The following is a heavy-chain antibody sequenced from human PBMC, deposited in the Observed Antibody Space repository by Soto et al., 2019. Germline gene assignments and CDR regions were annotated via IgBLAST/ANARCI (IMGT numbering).Heavy chain of an antibody. D-gene: IGHD2-2*01. J-gene: IGHJ5*02. CDR2: IKSRRDGETT. Sequence: NPGGSLRLSCAASGFTFTSAWMNWVRQAPGKGLEWVGRIKSRRDGETTEYAAPVKGRFTISRDDPQNTLYLQMNSLKTEDTAVYYCATLYHFDPWGQGTLVTVSS. V-gene: IGHV3-15*01. CDR1: GFTFTSAW. CDR3: ATLYHFDP.